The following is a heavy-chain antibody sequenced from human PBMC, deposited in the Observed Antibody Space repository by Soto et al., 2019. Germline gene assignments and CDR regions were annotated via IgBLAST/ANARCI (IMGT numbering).Heavy chain of an antibody. Sequence: EVQLVESGGDLVKPGGSLRLSCAASGFTFYTAWLNWVRQAPGKGLEWVGHIKSKNDGETTDYDAPVKGRFTISRDESINTLYLQMNSRKTDDTAVYYCVTDTRGSWGQGTLVTVSS. D-gene: IGHD3-3*01. V-gene: IGHV3-15*07. CDR1: GFTFYTAW. CDR3: VTDTRGS. CDR2: IKSKNDGETT. J-gene: IGHJ5*02.